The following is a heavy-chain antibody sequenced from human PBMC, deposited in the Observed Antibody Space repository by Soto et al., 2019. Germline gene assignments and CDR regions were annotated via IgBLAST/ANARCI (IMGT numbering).Heavy chain of an antibody. Sequence: QVQLVQSGAEVKKPGASVKVSCKASGCTFSNYFVNWVRQAPGQGLEWMGRIIPISGAANYAQKFQGRVTITADKYTSTTYMELSSLRSEDTDVYYCARAMTRTVVPYFDFWGQGTLVTVSS. CDR3: ARAMTRTVVPYFDF. CDR1: GCTFSNYF. V-gene: IGHV1-69*06. J-gene: IGHJ4*02. CDR2: IIPISGAA. D-gene: IGHD2-15*01.